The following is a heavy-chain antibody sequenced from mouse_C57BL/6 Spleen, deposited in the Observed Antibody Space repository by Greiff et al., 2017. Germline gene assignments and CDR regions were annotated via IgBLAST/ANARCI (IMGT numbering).Heavy chain of an antibody. CDR2: IHPNSGST. J-gene: IGHJ4*01. Sequence: QVQLQQPGAELVKPGASVKLSCKASGYTFTSYWMHWVKQRPGQGLEWIGMIHPNSGSTNYNEKFKNKATLTVDKSSSTAYIQLSSLTSEDSAVYYWARRRIYDDYDYDAMDYGGQGTSVTVSS. CDR1: GYTFTSYW. D-gene: IGHD2-4*01. V-gene: IGHV1-64*01. CDR3: ARRRIYDDYDYDAMDY.